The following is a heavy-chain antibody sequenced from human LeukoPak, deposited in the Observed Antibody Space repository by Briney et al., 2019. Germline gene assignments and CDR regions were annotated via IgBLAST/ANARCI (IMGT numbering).Heavy chain of an antibody. D-gene: IGHD2-15*01. J-gene: IGHJ1*01. CDR1: GYSSTSYW. V-gene: IGHV5-51*01. CDR2: IYPGDSDT. CDR3: ARIYCSGGSCYDPRYFQH. Sequence: GESLKISCKGSGYSSTSYWIGWVRQMPGKGLEWMGIIYPGDSDTRYSPSFQGQVTISADKSISTAYLQWSSLKASDTAMYYCARIYCSGGSCYDPRYFQHWGQGTLVTVSS.